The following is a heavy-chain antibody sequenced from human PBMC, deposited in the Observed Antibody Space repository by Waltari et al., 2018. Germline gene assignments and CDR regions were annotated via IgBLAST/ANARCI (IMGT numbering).Heavy chain of an antibody. Sequence: QVQLVQSGAEVKKPGSSVKVSCKASGGTFSSYTISWVRQAPGQGLEWMGRIIPFLGIANYAQKFQGRVTITADKSTSTAYMELSSLRSEDTAVYYCARDLVEVRAHDAFDIWGQGTMVTVSS. J-gene: IGHJ3*02. CDR1: GGTFSSYT. V-gene: IGHV1-69*08. CDR2: IIPFLGIA. D-gene: IGHD1-26*01. CDR3: ARDLVEVRAHDAFDI.